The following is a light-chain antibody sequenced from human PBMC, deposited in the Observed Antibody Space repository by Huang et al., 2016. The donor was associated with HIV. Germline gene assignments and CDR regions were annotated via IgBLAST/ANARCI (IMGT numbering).Light chain of an antibody. CDR1: QSVGNY. CDR3: QQRSSGVT. J-gene: IGKJ4*01. Sequence: IVLTQSPATLSWYPGERVTLSCRASQSVGNYIAWYQQHPGQAPKLLIYDTSNMATGTPVRFSGSGSGTDFTLTSSSLESEDFAVYYCQQRSSGVTFGGGTRVQVK. CDR2: DTS. V-gene: IGKV3-11*01.